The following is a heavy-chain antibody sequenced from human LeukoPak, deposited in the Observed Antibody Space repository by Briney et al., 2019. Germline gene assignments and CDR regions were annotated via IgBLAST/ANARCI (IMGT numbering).Heavy chain of an antibody. V-gene: IGHV7-4-1*02. CDR3: ARGNPTVLRYFDWLLYWDY. CDR2: INTNTGNP. CDR1: GYTFTTYA. Sequence: ASVKVSCKASGYTFTTYAMNWVRQAPGQGLEWMGWINTNTGNPTYAQGFTGRFVFSLDTSVSTAYLQISSLKAEDTAVYYCARGNPTVLRYFDWLLYWDYWGQGTLVTVSS. D-gene: IGHD3-9*01. J-gene: IGHJ4*02.